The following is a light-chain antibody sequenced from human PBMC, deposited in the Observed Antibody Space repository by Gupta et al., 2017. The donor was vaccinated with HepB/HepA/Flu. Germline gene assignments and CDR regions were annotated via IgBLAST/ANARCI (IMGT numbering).Light chain of an antibody. V-gene: IGLV3-21*04. Sequence: SYVLTQQPSVSVAPGKTASITCGGNNIGTKGVHWYQQMPGQAPVMVIYNDSDRPSGIPERFSGSNSGSTATLTISRVEAGDEAEYYCQVWDSSDDSAVFGGGTKLTVL. CDR1: NIGTKG. CDR2: NDS. CDR3: QVWDSSDDSAV. J-gene: IGLJ2*01.